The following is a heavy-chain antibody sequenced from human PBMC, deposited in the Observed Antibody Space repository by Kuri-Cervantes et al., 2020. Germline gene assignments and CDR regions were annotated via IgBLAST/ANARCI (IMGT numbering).Heavy chain of an antibody. CDR3: ARIKPPSNNDY. D-gene: IGHD1-14*01. J-gene: IGHJ4*02. V-gene: IGHV4-39*01. CDR2: IHYTGST. CDR1: GGSMSDSNYY. Sequence: GSLRLSCTVSGGSMSDSNYYWGWIRQPPGKGLEWIGIIHYTGSTYYNPSLNSRITIVVDTTKKQFSLKLSSVTAADTAVYYCARIKPPSNNDYWGQGTLVTVSS.